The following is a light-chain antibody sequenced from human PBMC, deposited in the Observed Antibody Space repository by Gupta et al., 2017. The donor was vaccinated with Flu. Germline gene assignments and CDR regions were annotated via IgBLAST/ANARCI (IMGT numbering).Light chain of an antibody. CDR1: QSVSKD. Sequence: EIVMTQSPAALSVSPGERATLSCRASQSVSKDLAWYQQKPGQAPRLLIYDTSSRATSVPVRFSGSGSGTDFTLTITGRQSEDSAVYYCQQYNKWPPLTFGGGTKVEIK. V-gene: IGKV3-15*01. J-gene: IGKJ4*01. CDR2: DTS. CDR3: QQYNKWPPLT.